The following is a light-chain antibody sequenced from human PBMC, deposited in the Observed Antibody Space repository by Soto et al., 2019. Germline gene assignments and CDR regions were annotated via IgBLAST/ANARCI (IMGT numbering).Light chain of an antibody. J-gene: IGKJ4*01. CDR3: QQYNNWPLT. V-gene: IGKV3-15*01. Sequence: EIVMTQFPATLSMSAGERATLSCRASQNVNSNLAWYQQKPGQAPGLLIYGASTRATGIPARFSGSGSGTEFTLTISSLQSEDFAVYCCQQYNNWPLTFGGGTKVEIK. CDR1: QNVNSN. CDR2: GAS.